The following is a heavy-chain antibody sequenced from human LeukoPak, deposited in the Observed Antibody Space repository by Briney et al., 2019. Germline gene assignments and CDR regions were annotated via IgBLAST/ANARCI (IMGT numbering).Heavy chain of an antibody. CDR3: ARVPRIEAGATGDWFDP. Sequence: PSETLSLTCTVSGGSISSYYWSWIRQPPGKGLEWIGYIYYSGSTNYNPSLKSRVTISVDTSKNQFSLKLSSVTAADTAVCYCARVPRIEAGATGDWFDPWGQGTVVTVSS. V-gene: IGHV4-59*01. CDR1: GGSISSYY. J-gene: IGHJ5*02. D-gene: IGHD6-13*01. CDR2: IYYSGST.